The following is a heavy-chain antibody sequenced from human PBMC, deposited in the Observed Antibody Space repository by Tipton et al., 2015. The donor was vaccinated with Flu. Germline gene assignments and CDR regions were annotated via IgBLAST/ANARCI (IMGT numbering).Heavy chain of an antibody. CDR1: GDSIGSHYY. CDR2: IHRTGST. CDR3: ARAHSTGYYRDAFHI. D-gene: IGHD3-9*01. J-gene: IGHJ3*02. Sequence: TLSLTCSVSGDSIGSHYYWGWIRQPPGKGLEWIGNIHRTGSTYLNPSLTGRVTISVDTSKNQFSLRLTSVTAADTAIYYCARAHSTGYYRDAFHIWGQGTMVTVSS. V-gene: IGHV4-38-2*01.